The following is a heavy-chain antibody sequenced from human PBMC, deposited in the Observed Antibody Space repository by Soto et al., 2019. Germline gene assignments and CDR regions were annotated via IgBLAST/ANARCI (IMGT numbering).Heavy chain of an antibody. Sequence: QVQLVESGGSVVQPGRSLRLSCAASGFTFRSYAMHWVRQAPGKRLEWVAVISYDGSNKYYADSVKGRFTISRDNSKNTLSLQMISLIAEDTAVYYCARGGFVCISTSCSDWFDPWGQGTLVTVSS. CDR1: GFTFRSYA. D-gene: IGHD2-2*01. CDR3: ARGGFVCISTSCSDWFDP. V-gene: IGHV3-30-3*01. CDR2: ISYDGSNK. J-gene: IGHJ5*02.